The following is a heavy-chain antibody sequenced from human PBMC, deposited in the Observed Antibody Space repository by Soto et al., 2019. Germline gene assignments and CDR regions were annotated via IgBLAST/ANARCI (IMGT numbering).Heavy chain of an antibody. CDR1: GGSISSYY. J-gene: IGHJ3*02. Sequence: SETLSLTCTVSGGSISSYYWSWIRQPPGKGLEWIGYIYYSGSTNYNPSLKSRVTISVDTSKNQFSLKLSSVTAADTAVYYCARDRRLILTGYYHDAFDIWGQGTMVTVSS. D-gene: IGHD3-9*01. CDR3: ARDRRLILTGYYHDAFDI. CDR2: IYYSGST. V-gene: IGHV4-59*01.